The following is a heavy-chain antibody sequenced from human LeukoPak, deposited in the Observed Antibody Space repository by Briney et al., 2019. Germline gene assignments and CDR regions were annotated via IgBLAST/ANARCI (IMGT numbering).Heavy chain of an antibody. V-gene: IGHV4-39*07. D-gene: IGHD5-12*01. Sequence: PSETLSLTCTVSGDSISSNIYYWAWIRQPPGQGLEWIGSIYYSGSTYYNPSLKSRVTISVDTSKNQFSLKLSSVTAADTAVYYCARDRSGLLLGRPFDPWGQGTLVTVSS. CDR2: IYYSGST. CDR1: GDSISSNIYY. J-gene: IGHJ5*02. CDR3: ARDRSGLLLGRPFDP.